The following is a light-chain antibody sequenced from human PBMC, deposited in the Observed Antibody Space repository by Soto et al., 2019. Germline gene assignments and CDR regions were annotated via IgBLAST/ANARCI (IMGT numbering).Light chain of an antibody. CDR2: GAS. Sequence: EIVLTQSPGTLSLSPGERATLSCRASQSVSSSYLAWYQQKPGQAPRLLIYGASSRATGIPDRFSGSGSGTDFTITISRLEPEEFAVYYCQQYGSSPLTFGQGTKVEIK. J-gene: IGKJ1*01. CDR3: QQYGSSPLT. V-gene: IGKV3-20*01. CDR1: QSVSSSY.